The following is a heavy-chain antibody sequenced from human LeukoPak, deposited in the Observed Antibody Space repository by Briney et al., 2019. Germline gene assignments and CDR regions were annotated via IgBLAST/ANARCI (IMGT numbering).Heavy chain of an antibody. Sequence: SETLSLTCTVSGGSISSYYWSWIRQPPGKGLEWIGYIHYSGSTNYNPSLKSRVTISVDTSKNQFSLKLSSVTAADTAVYYCATRFLGYCSGGSCYPPNYYYYGMDVWGQGTTVTVSS. J-gene: IGHJ6*02. CDR1: GGSISSYY. CDR3: ATRFLGYCSGGSCYPPNYYYYGMDV. CDR2: IHYSGST. V-gene: IGHV4-59*01. D-gene: IGHD2-15*01.